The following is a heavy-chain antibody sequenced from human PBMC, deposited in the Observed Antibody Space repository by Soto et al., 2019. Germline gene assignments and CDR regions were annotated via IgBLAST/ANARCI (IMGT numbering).Heavy chain of an antibody. V-gene: IGHV4-34*01. D-gene: IGHD5-12*01. Sequence: SETLSLTCAVYGGSFSGYYWSWIRQPPGKGLEWVGEINHSGSTNYNPSLKSRVTISVDTSKNQFSLKLSSVTAADTAVYYCATGAGVEGYSGYVPFDYWGQGTLVTVSS. CDR1: GGSFSGYY. CDR2: INHSGST. CDR3: ATGAGVEGYSGYVPFDY. J-gene: IGHJ4*02.